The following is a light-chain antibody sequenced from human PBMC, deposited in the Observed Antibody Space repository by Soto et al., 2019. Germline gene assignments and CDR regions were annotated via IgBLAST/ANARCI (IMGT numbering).Light chain of an antibody. Sequence: QSVLTQPPSASGTPGQRVTISCFGSSSNIGRNTVNWYQQLPGTAPKLLIYSNSQWPSGVPVRFSGSKSGTSASLAISGLQSEDEADYYCAAWDDSLYVFGTGTKVTVL. CDR3: AAWDDSLYV. J-gene: IGLJ1*01. V-gene: IGLV1-44*01. CDR1: SSNIGRNT. CDR2: SNS.